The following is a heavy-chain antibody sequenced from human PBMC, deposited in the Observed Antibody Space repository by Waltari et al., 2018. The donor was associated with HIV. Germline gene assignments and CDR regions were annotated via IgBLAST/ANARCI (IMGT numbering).Heavy chain of an antibody. CDR2: LYTSGST. CDR3: ARGVVGGYDLGNNWFDP. J-gene: IGHJ5*02. V-gene: IGHV4-61*02. Sequence: QLQESGPGLVKPSQTLSLTCTVPGGSISSGSYHWSWIRQPAGKGPEWIGRLYTSGSTDHTPARKRRATISGDTSKNQFSLKLSAVTAADAAVYYCARGVVGGYDLGNNWFDPWGQGTLVTVSS. CDR1: GGSISSGSYH. D-gene: IGHD5-12*01.